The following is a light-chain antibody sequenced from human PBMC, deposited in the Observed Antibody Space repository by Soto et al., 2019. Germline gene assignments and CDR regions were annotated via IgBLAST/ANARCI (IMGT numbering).Light chain of an antibody. V-gene: IGKV3-20*01. Sequence: EIVLTQSPGTLSLSPGERATLSCRASQSVSSGCLAWYQQKPGQAPRLLIYGASSRATGIPVRFSGSGSESDFALTINGLQPEDFAVYYCQHYSSSLWTFGQGTKVEI. J-gene: IGKJ1*01. CDR1: QSVSSGC. CDR2: GAS. CDR3: QHYSSSLWT.